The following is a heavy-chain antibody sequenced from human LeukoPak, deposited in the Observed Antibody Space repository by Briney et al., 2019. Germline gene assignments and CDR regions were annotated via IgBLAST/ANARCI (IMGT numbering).Heavy chain of an antibody. Sequence: SGPTLVKPTQTLTLTCTFSGFSLNTNAVAVGWVRQPPGQALEWLTFIYGNDDKRYSPPLASRLTITKDTSKNQVVLTMTDMDYVDTATYYCVYRTMVTSVDHWGQGTLVTVSS. CDR3: VYRTMVTSVDH. D-gene: IGHD4/OR15-4a*01. V-gene: IGHV2-5*01. CDR2: IYGNDDK. CDR1: GFSLNTNAVA. J-gene: IGHJ4*02.